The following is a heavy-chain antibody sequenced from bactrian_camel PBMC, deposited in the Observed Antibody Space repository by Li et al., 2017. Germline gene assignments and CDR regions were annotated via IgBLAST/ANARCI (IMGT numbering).Heavy chain of an antibody. Sequence: HVQLVESGGGSVQAGGSLRLSCAASGYTYNRNCMAWFRQAPGKEREGVARIATGSGNTYYADSVKGRFTISRDNTKNTVHLQINSLQSEDTALYYCTTQGFDFWGQGTQVTVS. CDR1: GYTYNRNC. CDR2: IATGSGNT. J-gene: IGHJ6*01. V-gene: IGHV3S1*01. CDR3: TTQGFDF.